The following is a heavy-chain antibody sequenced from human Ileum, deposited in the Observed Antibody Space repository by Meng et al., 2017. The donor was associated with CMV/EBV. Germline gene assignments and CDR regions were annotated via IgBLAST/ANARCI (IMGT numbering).Heavy chain of an antibody. CDR1: GASLSTSDYY. Sequence: LQESGPGLVKPSETLSLTCTVSGASLSTSDYYWAYIRQSPGKGLEWIGSVYYNGRTYSNSSLESRVTMSLDTSKNQFSLRLSSVTAADTAMYFCAREKSGSHFNSWGQGTLVTVSS. D-gene: IGHD5-12*01. J-gene: IGHJ4*02. V-gene: IGHV4-39*07. CDR3: AREKSGSHFNS. CDR2: VYYNGRT.